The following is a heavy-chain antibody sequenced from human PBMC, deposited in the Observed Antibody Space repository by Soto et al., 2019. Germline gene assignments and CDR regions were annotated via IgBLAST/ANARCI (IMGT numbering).Heavy chain of an antibody. J-gene: IGHJ6*02. V-gene: IGHV1-46*01. CDR2: INPHGGST. CDR1: RDTFTSYY. CDR3: ARGHSTDCSNGVCSFFYNHEMDV. Sequence: GASVKVSCKAPRDTFTSYYINWVRQAPGQGLEWMGVINPHGGSTAYAQKFKGRVTLTRDTSASTVYMEVCSLTSEDTAMYFCARGHSTDCSNGVCSFFYNHEMDVWGQGTTVTVSS. D-gene: IGHD2-8*01.